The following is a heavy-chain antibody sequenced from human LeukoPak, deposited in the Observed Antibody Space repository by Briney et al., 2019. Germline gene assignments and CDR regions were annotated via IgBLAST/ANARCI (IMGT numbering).Heavy chain of an antibody. J-gene: IGHJ4*02. Sequence: GGSLRLSCAASGFTFSAYSMNWVRQAPGKGLEWVAYISGGGGTIYYADSVKGRFTISRDNAKNSLYLQMDSLRAKDTAVYYCARNQEIDYYDSSGFYWGVEYWGQGTLATVSS. CDR2: ISGGGGTI. D-gene: IGHD3-22*01. CDR1: GFTFSAYS. V-gene: IGHV3-48*01. CDR3: ARNQEIDYYDSSGFYWGVEY.